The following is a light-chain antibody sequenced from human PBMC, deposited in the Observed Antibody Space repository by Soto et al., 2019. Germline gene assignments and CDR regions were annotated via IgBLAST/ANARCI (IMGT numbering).Light chain of an antibody. J-gene: IGKJ1*01. CDR2: GAS. CDR3: HQYGSSPRT. Sequence: EIVLTQSPGTVSLSPGERATLSCRASQSVPSNYLAWYQQKPGQAPRLLIYGASSSATGIPGRFSGSGSGTDFTLTISSLEPEDFVVYYCHQYGSSPRTFGQGTKLEI. V-gene: IGKV3-20*01. CDR1: QSVPSNY.